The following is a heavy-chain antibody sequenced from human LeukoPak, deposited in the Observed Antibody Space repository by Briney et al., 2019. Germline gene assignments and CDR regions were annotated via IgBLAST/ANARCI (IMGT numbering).Heavy chain of an antibody. CDR2: IYYSGST. V-gene: IGHV4-39*02. CDR1: GVSISSSSYY. Sequence: PSETLSLTCTVSGVSISSSSYYWGWIRQPPGKGLDWFGSIYYSGSTYSNPSINTRAIISVDTFKNHFSQKLSSVTAADTAVYYCARYRGYSYGYVYPYVDYWGQGTLVTVSS. J-gene: IGHJ4*02. CDR3: ARYRGYSYGYVYPYVDY. D-gene: IGHD5-18*01.